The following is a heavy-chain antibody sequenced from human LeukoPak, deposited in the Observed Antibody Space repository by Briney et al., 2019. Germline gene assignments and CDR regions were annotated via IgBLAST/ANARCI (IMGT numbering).Heavy chain of an antibody. Sequence: ASVKVSCKASGDTFSSYAISWVRQAPGQGLEWMGVIIPIFDTAKYAQKFQGRVTITADESASTAYMELSSLRSEDTAVYYCARDDSGVAYYWGQGTLVTVSS. V-gene: IGHV1-69*13. J-gene: IGHJ4*02. CDR1: GDTFSSYA. CDR3: ARDDSGVAYY. D-gene: IGHD4-17*01. CDR2: IIPIFDTA.